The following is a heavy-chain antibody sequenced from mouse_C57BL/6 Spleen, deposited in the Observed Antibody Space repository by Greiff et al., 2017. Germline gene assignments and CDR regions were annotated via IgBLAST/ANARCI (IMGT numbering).Heavy chain of an antibody. J-gene: IGHJ2*01. CDR1: GYTFTSYW. Sequence: QVQLQQPGAELVRPGSSVKLSCKASGYTFTSYWMHWVKQTPVHGLEWIGAIDPETGGTAYNQKFKGKAILTADKSSSTAYMELRSLTSEDSAVYYCTRENYSNYSYFDYWGQGTTLTVSS. D-gene: IGHD2-5*01. V-gene: IGHV1-15*01. CDR3: TRENYSNYSYFDY. CDR2: IDPETGGT.